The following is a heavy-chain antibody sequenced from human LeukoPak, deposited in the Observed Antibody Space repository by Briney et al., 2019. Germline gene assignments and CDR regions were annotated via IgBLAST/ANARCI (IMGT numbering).Heavy chain of an antibody. CDR1: GFNFNKNW. V-gene: IGHV3-7*01. CDR2: IRQDESEK. J-gene: IGHJ4*02. CDR3: ARDLSGPLDY. D-gene: IGHD5-12*01. Sequence: GGSLRLSCVGSGFNFNKNWMSWVRQAPGKGLEWVANIRQDESEKYYVDSVKGRFTISRDNARNSLYLQMNSLRADDTAVYYCARDLSGPLDYWGQGTLVTVSS.